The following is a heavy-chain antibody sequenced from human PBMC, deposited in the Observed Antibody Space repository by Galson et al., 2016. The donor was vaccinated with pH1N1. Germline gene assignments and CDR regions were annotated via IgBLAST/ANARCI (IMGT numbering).Heavy chain of an antibody. J-gene: IGHJ3*02. CDR1: GYTFTGYY. CDR2: INPKTGVT. Sequence: SVKVSCKASGYTFTGYYMHWVRQAPGQGLEWMGWINPKTGVTDCIQKFKGRVTMTRDTSTNTAYLEVSGLRSDDTAIYYCARPIQLYRSDALDIWGQGTRVTVSS. V-gene: IGHV1-2*02. D-gene: IGHD5-24*01. CDR3: ARPIQLYRSDALDI.